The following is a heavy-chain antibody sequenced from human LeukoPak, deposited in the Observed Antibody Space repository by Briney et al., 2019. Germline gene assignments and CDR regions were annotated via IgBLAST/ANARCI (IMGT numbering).Heavy chain of an antibody. Sequence: PSETLSLTCTVSGGSIRSSYYYWGWIRQPPGKGLEWVSAISGSGGSTYYADSVKGRFTISRDNSKNTLYLQMNSLRAEDTAVYYCAKTYSGSYYGIDYWGQGTLVTVSS. CDR3: AKTYSGSYYGIDY. D-gene: IGHD1-26*01. V-gene: IGHV3-23*01. CDR2: ISGSGGST. CDR1: GGSIRSSYYY. J-gene: IGHJ4*02.